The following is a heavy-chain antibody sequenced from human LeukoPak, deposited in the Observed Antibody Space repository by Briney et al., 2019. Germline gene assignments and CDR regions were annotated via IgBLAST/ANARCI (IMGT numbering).Heavy chain of an antibody. CDR1: GFTFGDFG. CDR2: INLSGSTI. V-gene: IGHV3-20*04. D-gene: IGHD3-22*01. CDR3: ARGDSSASYYLEY. J-gene: IGHJ4*02. Sequence: PGGSLRLPCATSGFTFGDFGVSWVRQAPGKGLEWVSGINLSGSTIAYADSVRGRFTISRDNAKNSLYLQMNTLRAEDTAFYYCARGDSSASYYLEYWGQGTLVTVSS.